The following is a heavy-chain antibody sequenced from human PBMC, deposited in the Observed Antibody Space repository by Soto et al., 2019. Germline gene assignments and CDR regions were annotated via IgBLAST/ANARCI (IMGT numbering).Heavy chain of an antibody. CDR1: GYTFANYD. V-gene: IGHV1-8*01. CDR3: ARAENGRSTGHPEGI. D-gene: IGHD4-17*01. Sequence: ASVKVCCKASGYTFANYDIKGVRQVTGQGLEWMRWMKPYSGNTDYAQKFQGRVTMTRDTSLNTAYMELSDLTVDDTALYFCARAENGRSTGHPEGIWGHGTTVTVS. J-gene: IGHJ6*02. CDR2: MKPYSGNT.